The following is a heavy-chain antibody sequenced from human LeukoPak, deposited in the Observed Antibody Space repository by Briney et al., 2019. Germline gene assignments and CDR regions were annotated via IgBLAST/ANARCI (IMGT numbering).Heavy chain of an antibody. CDR2: INPNSGGT. CDR1: GYTXTGYY. D-gene: IGHD3-3*01. V-gene: IGHV1-2*02. CDR3: ASYRPLEAFDI. Sequence: ASVKVSCKASGYTXTGYYMHWVRQAPGQGLEWMGWINPNSGGTNYAQKFQGRVTMTRDTSISTAYMELSSLRSEDTAVYYCASYRPLEAFDIWGQGTMVTVSS. J-gene: IGHJ3*02.